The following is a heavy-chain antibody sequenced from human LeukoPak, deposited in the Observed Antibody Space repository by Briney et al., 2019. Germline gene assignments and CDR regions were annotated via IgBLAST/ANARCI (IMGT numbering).Heavy chain of an antibody. CDR2: IWYDGSNE. Sequence: PGRSLRLSCAASGFTFSGYGMHWVRQAPGKGLEWVALIWYDGSNENYADSVKGRFTISRDDSKNTLFLQMNSLRVEDTAVYYCARDVSSGSPGYWGQGTLVTVSS. V-gene: IGHV3-33*01. CDR3: ARDVSSGSPGY. CDR1: GFTFSGYG. J-gene: IGHJ4*02. D-gene: IGHD6-19*01.